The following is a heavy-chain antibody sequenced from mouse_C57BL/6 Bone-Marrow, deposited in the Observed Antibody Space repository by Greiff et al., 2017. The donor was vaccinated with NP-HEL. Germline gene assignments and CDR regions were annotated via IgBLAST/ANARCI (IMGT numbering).Heavy chain of an antibody. CDR1: GFTFSDYG. J-gene: IGHJ2*01. CDR2: ISSGSSTI. CDR3: ARDDYDY. V-gene: IGHV5-17*01. Sequence: EVKLMESGGGLVKPGGSLKLSCAASGFTFSDYGMHWVRQAPEKGLEWVAYISSGSSTIYYVDTVKGRFTISRDNAKNTLFLQMTSLRSEDTAMYYCARDDYDYWGQGTTLTVSS. D-gene: IGHD2-4*01.